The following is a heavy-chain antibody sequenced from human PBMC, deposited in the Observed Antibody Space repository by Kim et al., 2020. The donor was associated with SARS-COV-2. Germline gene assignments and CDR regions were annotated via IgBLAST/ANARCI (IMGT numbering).Heavy chain of an antibody. V-gene: IGHV1-2*06. CDR3: ARDNCSGGSCYSWWFDP. Sequence: ASVKVSCKASGYTFTGYYMHWVRQAPGQGLEWMGRINPNSGGPNYAQKFQGRVTMTRDTSISTAYMELSRLRSDDTAVYYCARDNCSGGSCYSWWFDPWGQGTLVTVSS. D-gene: IGHD2-15*01. CDR2: INPNSGGP. J-gene: IGHJ5*02. CDR1: GYTFTGYY.